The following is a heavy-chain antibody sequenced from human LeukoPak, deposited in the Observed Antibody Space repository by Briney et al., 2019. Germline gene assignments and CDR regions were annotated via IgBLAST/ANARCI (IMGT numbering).Heavy chain of an antibody. J-gene: IGHJ4*02. Sequence: ASVKVSCKASGYTFTSNYIHWVRQAPGQGLEWMGMIYPRDGSTSYAQKFQGRVTVTRDTSTSTVHKELSGLRSEDTAVYYCARDQEGFDYWGQGTLVTVSS. V-gene: IGHV1-46*01. CDR2: IYPRDGST. CDR3: ARDQEGFDY. CDR1: GYTFTSNY.